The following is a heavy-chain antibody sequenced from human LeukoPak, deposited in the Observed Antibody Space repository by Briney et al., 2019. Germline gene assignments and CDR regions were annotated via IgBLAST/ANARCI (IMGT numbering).Heavy chain of an antibody. D-gene: IGHD2-2*02. Sequence: GGSLRLSCAASGFTFSSYAMSWVRQAPGKGLEWVSAISGSGGSTYYADSVKGRFTISRDNSKNTLYLQMNSLRAEDTAVYYCAKVDCSSTSCYRSFDYWGQGTPVTVSS. V-gene: IGHV3-23*01. CDR1: GFTFSSYA. CDR2: ISGSGGST. J-gene: IGHJ4*02. CDR3: AKVDCSSTSCYRSFDY.